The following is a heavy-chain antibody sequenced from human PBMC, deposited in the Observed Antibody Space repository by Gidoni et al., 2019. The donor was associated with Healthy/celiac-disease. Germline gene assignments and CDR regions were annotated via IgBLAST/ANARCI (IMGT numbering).Heavy chain of an antibody. D-gene: IGHD1-26*01. V-gene: IGHV3-23*01. CDR2: ISGRGRST. Sequence: PLLEYGGGLVQPGGYLRLYCAHSGCIFRSYAMSWVRQAPGKGLELFSAISGRGRSTYYADSVKGRFTISRDNSKNTLYLQMNSLRAEDTAVYYCAKGIVGATKGAYFQHWGQGTLVTVSS. CDR1: GCIFRSYA. J-gene: IGHJ1*01. CDR3: AKGIVGATKGAYFQH.